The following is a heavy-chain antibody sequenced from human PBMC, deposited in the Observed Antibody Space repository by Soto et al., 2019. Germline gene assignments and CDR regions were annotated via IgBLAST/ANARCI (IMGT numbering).Heavy chain of an antibody. V-gene: IGHV1-18*01. CDR3: ARDNPGYDYYDSSGYYFDY. J-gene: IGHJ4*02. Sequence: QVQLVQSGAEVKKPGASVKVSCKASGYTFTSYGISWVRQAPGQGLEWMGWISAYNGNTNYAQKLQGRVTMTTDTSTSTAYMELRSLRSDDTAVYYCARDNPGYDYYDSSGYYFDYWGQGTLVTVSS. CDR1: GYTFTSYG. CDR2: ISAYNGNT. D-gene: IGHD3-22*01.